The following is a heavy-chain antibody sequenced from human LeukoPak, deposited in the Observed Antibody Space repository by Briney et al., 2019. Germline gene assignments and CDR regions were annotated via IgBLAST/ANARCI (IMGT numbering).Heavy chain of an antibody. CDR3: ARFTIFGVGPDY. Sequence: PSETLSLTCAVSGYSISSGYYWGWIRQPPGKGLEWIGSIYHSGSTYYNPSIKSRVTISVDTSKNQFSLQLSSVTAADTVVYYCARFTIFGVGPDYWGQGTLVTVSS. J-gene: IGHJ4*02. CDR1: GYSISSGYY. CDR2: IYHSGST. V-gene: IGHV4-38-2*01. D-gene: IGHD3-3*01.